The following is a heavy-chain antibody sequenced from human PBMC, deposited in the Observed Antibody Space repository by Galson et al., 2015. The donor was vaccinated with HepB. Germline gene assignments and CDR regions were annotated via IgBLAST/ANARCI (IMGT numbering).Heavy chain of an antibody. D-gene: IGHD3-16*01. CDR2: IYYSGST. J-gene: IGHJ4*02. Sequence: SETLSLTCTVSGGSISSSSYYWGWIRQPPGKGLEWIGSIYYSGSTYYNPSLKSRVTISVDTSKNQFSLKLSSVTAADTAVYYCARHLGISPRGLDYWGQGTLVTVSS. V-gene: IGHV4-39*01. CDR1: GGSISSSSYY. CDR3: ARHLGISPRGLDY.